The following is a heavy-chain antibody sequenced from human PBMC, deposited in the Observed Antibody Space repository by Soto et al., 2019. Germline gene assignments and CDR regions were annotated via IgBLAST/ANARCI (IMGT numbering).Heavy chain of an antibody. V-gene: IGHV3-7*01. Sequence: EVQLVESGGGLVQPGGSLRLSCVGSGFTFNTYWMSWVRQAPGKGPEWVASIKQDGGETFYMDFVKGRFTISRDNAKNPLFLQMNSLRVEDMAVYYCAREVRAKFGPWGQGTLVTVSS. CDR1: GFTFNTYW. CDR2: IKQDGGET. D-gene: IGHD1-26*01. J-gene: IGHJ5*02. CDR3: AREVRAKFGP.